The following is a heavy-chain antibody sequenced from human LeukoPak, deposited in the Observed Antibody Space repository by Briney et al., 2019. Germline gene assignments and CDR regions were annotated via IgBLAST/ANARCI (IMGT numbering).Heavy chain of an antibody. D-gene: IGHD7-27*01. CDR3: AKDSILGMGVFEV. Sequence: GKSLRLSCVVSGISFTSSGMHWVRQAPGQGLEWVAAISNEGRSDYYADAVKGRFTVSRGTAKNTLYLQMNSLRPEDTAMYFCAKDSILGMGVFEVWGRGTLVTVSS. CDR1: GISFTSSG. J-gene: IGHJ2*01. CDR2: ISNEGRSD. V-gene: IGHV3-30*18.